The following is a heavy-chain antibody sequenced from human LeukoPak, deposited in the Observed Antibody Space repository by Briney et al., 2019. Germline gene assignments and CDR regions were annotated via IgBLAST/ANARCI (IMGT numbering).Heavy chain of an antibody. J-gene: IGHJ5*02. V-gene: IGHV3-33*01. CDR3: ARDISSTWYDH. CDR2: IWYDGSET. Sequence: PGRSLRLSCAASGFTFSKYGMHWVRQGPGKGLEWVAVIWYDGSETYYADSVKGRFTISRDNPKNTLYLQMNSLRAEDTAVYYCARDISSTWYDHWGQGTLVTVSS. D-gene: IGHD3-3*02. CDR1: GFTFSKYG.